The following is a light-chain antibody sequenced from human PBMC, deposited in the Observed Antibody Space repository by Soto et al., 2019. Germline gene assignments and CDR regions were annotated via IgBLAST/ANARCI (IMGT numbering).Light chain of an antibody. Sequence: EIVMTQSPATLSVSPGERATLSCRSSQSVSSNLAWYQQKPGQAPRLLIYGASTRATGIPARFSGSGSGKEFTLSVSSLQSEDFAGYYCQQENGWLALTFGGGTRVEIK. CDR3: QQENGWLALT. CDR1: QSVSSN. CDR2: GAS. V-gene: IGKV3-15*01. J-gene: IGKJ4*01.